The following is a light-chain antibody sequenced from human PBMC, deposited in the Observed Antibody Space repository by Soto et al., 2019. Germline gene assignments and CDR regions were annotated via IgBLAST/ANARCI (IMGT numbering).Light chain of an antibody. V-gene: IGKV1-5*03. CDR2: KAS. CDR3: QHYNSYSEA. J-gene: IGKJ1*01. Sequence: DIQMTQSPSTLSGSVGDRVTITCRASQTISSWVAWYQQKPGKAPKLLIYKASTLKSGVTSRFSGSGSGTEFTLAISSLQPDDFATYYCQHYNSYSEACGQGTKVELK. CDR1: QTISSW.